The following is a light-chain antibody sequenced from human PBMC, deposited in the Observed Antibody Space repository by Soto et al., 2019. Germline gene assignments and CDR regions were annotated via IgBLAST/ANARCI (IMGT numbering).Light chain of an antibody. CDR2: AAS. CDR1: QSVGSRY. Sequence: IVLTQSPGTLSLSPWERVTLSCRASQSVGSRYLAWYQQKPGQAPRLLIYAASTRATGIPDRFSGSGSGTAFTLTITRLEPEDIAVYYCQYYGTSVFIFGGGTKVDIK. V-gene: IGKV3-20*01. CDR3: QYYGTSVFI. J-gene: IGKJ4*01.